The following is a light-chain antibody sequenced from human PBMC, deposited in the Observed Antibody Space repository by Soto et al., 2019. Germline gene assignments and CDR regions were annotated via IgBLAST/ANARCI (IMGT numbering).Light chain of an antibody. CDR3: QQYNNWPPYMYT. Sequence: EIVMTQSPATLSVCPGERATLSCRASQSVTSYLAWYQQKPGQAPRLLIYGASTRATGIPARFSGSGSGTEFTLTISSLQSEDFAVYYCQQYNNWPPYMYTFGQGTKLEIK. CDR1: QSVTSY. J-gene: IGKJ2*01. V-gene: IGKV3-15*01. CDR2: GAS.